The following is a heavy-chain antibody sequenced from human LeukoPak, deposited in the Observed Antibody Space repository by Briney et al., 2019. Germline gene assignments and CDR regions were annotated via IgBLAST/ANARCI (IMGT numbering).Heavy chain of an antibody. Sequence: GGSLRLSCAASGFIFSDYQMTWIRQAPGKGLEWISSITSGGSTIYYADSVKGRFTISRDNSKNTLYLQMNSLRAEDTALYYCAKGLERESRLDSWGQGTLVTVSS. CDR3: AKGLERESRLDS. V-gene: IGHV3-11*01. J-gene: IGHJ4*02. CDR1: GFIFSDYQ. CDR2: ITSGGSTI. D-gene: IGHD1-1*01.